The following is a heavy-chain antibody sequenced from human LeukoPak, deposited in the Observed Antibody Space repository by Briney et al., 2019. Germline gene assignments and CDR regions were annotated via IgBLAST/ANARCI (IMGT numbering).Heavy chain of an antibody. V-gene: IGHV4-34*01. Sequence: PSETLSLTCGVYGGSFSDYYWSWIRQPPGKGLEWIGEINHSGSTNYNPSLKSRVTISVDTSKNQFSLKVNSVTAADTAVYYCARHGYCSSTSCYVVRSYYYMDVWGKGTTVTISS. J-gene: IGHJ6*03. CDR2: INHSGST. CDR3: ARHGYCSSTSCYVVRSYYYMDV. D-gene: IGHD2-2*03. CDR1: GGSFSDYY.